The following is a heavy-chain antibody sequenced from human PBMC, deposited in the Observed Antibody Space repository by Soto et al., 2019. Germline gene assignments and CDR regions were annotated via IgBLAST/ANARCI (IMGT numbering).Heavy chain of an antibody. Sequence: GGSLRLSCAASGFTFSSYSMNWVRQAPGKGLKWVSYISSSSSTIYYADSVKGRFTISRDNAKNSLYLQMNSLRDEDTAVYYLARGVGGYLGGEFDYWGQGTLVTVSS. CDR3: ARGVGGYLGGEFDY. V-gene: IGHV3-48*02. J-gene: IGHJ4*02. CDR2: ISSSSSTI. CDR1: GFTFSSYS. D-gene: IGHD3-10*01.